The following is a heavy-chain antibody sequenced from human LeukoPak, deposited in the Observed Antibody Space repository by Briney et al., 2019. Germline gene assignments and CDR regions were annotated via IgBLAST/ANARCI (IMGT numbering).Heavy chain of an antibody. J-gene: IGHJ4*02. CDR1: GFTFSSYA. Sequence: GESLRLSCAASGFTFSSYAMSWVRQAPGKGLEWVSAISGSGGSTYYADSVKGRFTISRDNSKNTLYLQMNSLRAEDTAVYYCAKDLSSGWYSSDYWGQGTLVTVSS. CDR3: AKDLSSGWYSSDY. CDR2: ISGSGGST. D-gene: IGHD6-19*01. V-gene: IGHV3-23*01.